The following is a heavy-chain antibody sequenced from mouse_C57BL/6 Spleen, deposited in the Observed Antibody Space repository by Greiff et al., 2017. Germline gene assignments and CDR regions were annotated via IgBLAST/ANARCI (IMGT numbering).Heavy chain of an antibody. CDR2: ISSGSSTI. J-gene: IGHJ4*01. CDR3: ARDYGNYDYYAMDY. CDR1: GFTFSDYG. D-gene: IGHD2-1*01. Sequence: EVKLMESGGGLVKPGGSLTLSCAASGFTFSDYGMHWVRQAPEKGLEWVAYISSGSSTIYYADTVKGRFTISRDNAKNTLFLQMTSLRSEDTAMYYCARDYGNYDYYAMDYWGQGTSVTVSS. V-gene: IGHV5-17*01.